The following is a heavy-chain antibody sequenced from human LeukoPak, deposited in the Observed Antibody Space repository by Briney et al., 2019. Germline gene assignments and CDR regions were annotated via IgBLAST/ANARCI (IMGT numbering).Heavy chain of an antibody. J-gene: IGHJ4*02. V-gene: IGHV4-39*01. CDR3: ASQGYFDWLFLY. D-gene: IGHD3-9*01. CDR1: GGSISSNGYY. CDR2: IYYSGST. Sequence: SETLSLTCTVSGGSISSNGYYWAWFRQPPGKGLEWIGSIYYSGSTYYNPSLKSRVTISVDTSKNQFSLKLSSVTAADTAVYYCASQGYFDWLFLYWGQGTLVTVSS.